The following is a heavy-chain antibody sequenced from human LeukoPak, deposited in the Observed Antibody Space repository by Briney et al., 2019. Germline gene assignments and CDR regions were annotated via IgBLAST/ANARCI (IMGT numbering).Heavy chain of an antibody. CDR1: GITFSSYA. D-gene: IGHD6-19*01. J-gene: IGHJ4*02. CDR3: AKDLRNTGYSSGWYLD. Sequence: GGSLRLSCAASGITFSSYAMSWVRQAPGKGLEWVSAISGSGGSTYYADSVKGRFTISRDNSKNTLYLQMNSLRAEDTAVYYCAKDLRNTGYSSGWYLDWGQGTLVTVSS. CDR2: ISGSGGST. V-gene: IGHV3-23*01.